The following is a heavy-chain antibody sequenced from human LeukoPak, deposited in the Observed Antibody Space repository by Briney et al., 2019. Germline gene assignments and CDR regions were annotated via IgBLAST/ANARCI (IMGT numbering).Heavy chain of an antibody. Sequence: SETLSLTCTVSGGSISSSSYYWGWIRQPPGKGLEWIGSIYYSGSTYYNPSLKSRVTISVDTSKNQFSLKLSSVTAADTAVYYCARGEMATTDAFDIWGQGTMVTVSS. CDR3: ARGEMATTDAFDI. D-gene: IGHD5-24*01. V-gene: IGHV4-39*07. CDR1: GGSISSSSYY. J-gene: IGHJ3*02. CDR2: IYYSGST.